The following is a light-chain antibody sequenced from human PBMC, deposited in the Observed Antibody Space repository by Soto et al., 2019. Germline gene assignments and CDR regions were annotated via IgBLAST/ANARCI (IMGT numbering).Light chain of an antibody. CDR1: SSNIGAGYD. V-gene: IGLV1-40*01. CDR3: QSYDSSLSGWV. Sequence: QSVLTQPPSVSGARGQRVTISCTGSSSNIGAGYDVHWYQQLPGTAPKLLIYGNSNRPSGVPDRFSGSKSGTSASLAITGLQAEDEADYYCQSYDSSLSGWVFGGGTKFTVL. J-gene: IGLJ3*02. CDR2: GNS.